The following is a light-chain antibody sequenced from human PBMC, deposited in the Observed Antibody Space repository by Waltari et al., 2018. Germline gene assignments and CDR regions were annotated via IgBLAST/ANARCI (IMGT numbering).Light chain of an antibody. CDR2: AAS. V-gene: IGKV1-NL1*01. CDR1: QWISYS. Sequence: RGSQWISYSVAWYQQSPWTAPKVLIYAASRLQSGVPSRFSGSGSATNYTLTISSLQPDDFATYFCQQYYSMPYTFGQGTNLGI. CDR3: QQYYSMPYT. J-gene: IGKJ2*01.